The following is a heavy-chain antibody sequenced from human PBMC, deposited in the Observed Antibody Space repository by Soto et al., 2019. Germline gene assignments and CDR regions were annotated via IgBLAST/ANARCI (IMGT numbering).Heavy chain of an antibody. CDR1: GFTFSSYG. CDR3: AKASFGYYDSSGYYFDY. CDR2: ISYDGSNK. D-gene: IGHD3-22*01. J-gene: IGHJ4*02. V-gene: IGHV3-30*18. Sequence: LRLSCAASGFTFSSYGMHWVRQAPGKGLEWVAVISYDGSNKYYADSVKGRFTISRGNSKNTLYLQMNSLRAEDTAVYYCAKASFGYYDSSGYYFDYWGQGTLVTVSS.